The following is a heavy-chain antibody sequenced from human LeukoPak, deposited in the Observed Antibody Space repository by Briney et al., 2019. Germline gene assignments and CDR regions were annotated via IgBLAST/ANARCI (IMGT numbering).Heavy chain of an antibody. CDR3: ARHALRGAFDI. D-gene: IGHD3-16*01. CDR2: IYYSGST. CDR1: GGSISSSSSY. J-gene: IGHJ3*02. Sequence: SETLSLTCSVSGGSISSSSSYWGWIRQPPGKGLKWIGSIYYSGSTYYNPSLKSRVTISVDTSKIQFSLKVNSVTAADTAVYYCARHALRGAFDILGQGTMVAVSS. V-gene: IGHV4-39*01.